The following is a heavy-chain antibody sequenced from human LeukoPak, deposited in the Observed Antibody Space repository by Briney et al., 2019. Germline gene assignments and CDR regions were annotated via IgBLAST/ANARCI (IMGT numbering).Heavy chain of an antibody. CDR2: ISSSSSTI. D-gene: IGHD3-10*02. J-gene: IGHJ6*02. Sequence: GGSLRLSCAASGFTFSSHSMNWVRQAPGKGLEWVSYISSSSSTIYYADSVKGRFTISRDNAKNSLYLQMNSLRAEDTAVYYCARFIFGYYGMDVWGQGTTVTVSS. CDR1: GFTFSSHS. V-gene: IGHV3-48*01. CDR3: ARFIFGYYGMDV.